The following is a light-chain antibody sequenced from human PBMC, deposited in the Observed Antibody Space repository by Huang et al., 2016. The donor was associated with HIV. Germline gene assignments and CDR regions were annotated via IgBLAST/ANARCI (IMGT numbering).Light chain of an antibody. J-gene: IGKJ2*01. V-gene: IGKV4-1*01. Sequence: DIVMTQSPDSLAVSLGERATINCKSRQSALYSSNNKNYLAWYQQKPGQTPKLLIYCASTRESGVPDRFSGSGSGTDFTLTISSLQAEDVAAYYCQQYYSTPRTFGQGTKLEIK. CDR2: CAS. CDR1: QSALYSSNNKNY. CDR3: QQYYSTPRT.